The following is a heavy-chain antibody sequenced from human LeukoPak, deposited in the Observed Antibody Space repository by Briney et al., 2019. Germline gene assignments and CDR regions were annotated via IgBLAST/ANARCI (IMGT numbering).Heavy chain of an antibody. CDR2: IYYSGST. Sequence: SETLSLTCTVSGGSLSNYYWSWIRQPPGKGLEWIGYIYYSGSTNYNPSLKSRVTISVDTSKNQFSLKLSSVTAADAAVYYCARAAYGGDDSSGFDYWGQGTLVTVSS. V-gene: IGHV4-59*01. CDR1: GGSLSNYY. CDR3: ARAAYGGDDSSGFDY. D-gene: IGHD3-22*01. J-gene: IGHJ4*02.